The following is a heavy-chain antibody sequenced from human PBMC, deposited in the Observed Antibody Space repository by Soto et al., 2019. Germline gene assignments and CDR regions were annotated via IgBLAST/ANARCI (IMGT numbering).Heavy chain of an antibody. D-gene: IGHD6-6*01. V-gene: IGHV3-33*01. CDR2: IWYDGSNK. J-gene: IGHJ6*02. CDR3: ARVGSPPISRIAARPYYYYGMDV. CDR1: GFTFSSYG. Sequence: QVQLVESGGGVVQPGRSLRLSCAASGFTFSSYGMHWVRQAPGKGLEWVAVIWYDGSNKYYADSVKGRFTISRDNSKNTLYLQMNSLRAEDTAVYYCARVGSPPISRIAARPYYYYGMDVWGQGTTVTVSS.